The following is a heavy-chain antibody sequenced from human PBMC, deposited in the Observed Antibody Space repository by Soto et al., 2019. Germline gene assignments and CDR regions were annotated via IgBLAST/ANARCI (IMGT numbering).Heavy chain of an antibody. CDR3: ARQRWDTSGYYSGPFDS. D-gene: IGHD3-3*01. Sequence: GESLKISCKGSGYSFTSHWIGWVRQMPGKGLEWMGTIYPGDSDTRYSPSSQGQVIISADTSTSTAYLQWSSLKASDTAVYFCARQRWDTSGYYSGPFDSWGLGTLVTVSS. V-gene: IGHV5-51*01. CDR1: GYSFTSHW. J-gene: IGHJ4*02. CDR2: IYPGDSDT.